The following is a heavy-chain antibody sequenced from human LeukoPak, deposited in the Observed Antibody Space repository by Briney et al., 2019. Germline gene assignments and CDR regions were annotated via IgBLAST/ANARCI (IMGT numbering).Heavy chain of an antibody. CDR3: AKDERIKQLGYFDY. Sequence: GASLRLSCAASGFTFSSYAMSWVRQAPGKGLEWVSAISGSGDSTYYADSVKGRFTISRDNSKNTLYLQMNSLRAEDTAVYYCAKDERIKQLGYFDYWGQGTLVTVSS. D-gene: IGHD6-6*01. CDR1: GFTFSSYA. V-gene: IGHV3-23*01. CDR2: ISGSGDST. J-gene: IGHJ4*02.